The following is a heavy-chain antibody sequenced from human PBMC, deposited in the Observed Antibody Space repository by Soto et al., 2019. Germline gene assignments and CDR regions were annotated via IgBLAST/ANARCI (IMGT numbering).Heavy chain of an antibody. Sequence: QVQLQESGPGLVKPSQTLSLTCIVSGGSISSGGYYWSWIRQLPGKGLEWIGYIYYSGSTSYNPALKSRISILVDTSKNHFSLNLSSVTAADTAVYYCARTTYGGDSRVSTFDSWGQGTLVTVSS. CDR3: ARTTYGGDSRVSTFDS. J-gene: IGHJ4*02. D-gene: IGHD2-21*01. V-gene: IGHV4-31*03. CDR2: IYYSGST. CDR1: GGSISSGGYY.